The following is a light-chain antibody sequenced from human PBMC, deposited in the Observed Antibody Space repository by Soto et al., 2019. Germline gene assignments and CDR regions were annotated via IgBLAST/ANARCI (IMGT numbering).Light chain of an antibody. Sequence: HSVLTQPPSLSGSLEQSFTVSSPGTTIDVGSYNRVSWYQQSPGTAPKLMIYEVSDRPSGVPDRFSGSKSGNTASLTISGLQAEDVADYYCSSYTISSAYVFGTGTKVTVL. CDR3: SSYTISSAYV. CDR2: EVS. J-gene: IGLJ1*01. CDR1: TIDVGSYNR. V-gene: IGLV2-18*02.